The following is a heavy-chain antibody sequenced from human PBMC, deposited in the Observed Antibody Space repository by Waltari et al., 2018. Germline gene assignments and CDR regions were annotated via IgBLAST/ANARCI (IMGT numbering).Heavy chain of an antibody. V-gene: IGHV3-7*01. CDR3: ARAGIVVVVAAVDY. CDR1: GFTFSSYW. J-gene: IGHJ4*02. CDR2: IKQDGSEK. Sequence: EVQLVESGGGLVQPGGSLRLSCAASGFTFSSYWLSWVRQVPGKGLEWVANIKQDGSEKYYVDSVKGRFTISRDNAKNSLYLQMNSLRAEDTAVYYCARAGIVVVVAAVDYWGQGTLVTVSS. D-gene: IGHD2-15*01.